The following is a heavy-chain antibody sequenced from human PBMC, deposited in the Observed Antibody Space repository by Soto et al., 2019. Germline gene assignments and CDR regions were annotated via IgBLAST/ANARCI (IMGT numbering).Heavy chain of an antibody. CDR2: IISSSSYT. CDR3: ARDGRNCSSTSCYDSYYYGMDV. D-gene: IGHD2-2*01. V-gene: IGHV3-11*06. J-gene: IGHJ6*02. Sequence: WVSYIISSSSYTNYADSVKGRFTISRDNAKNSLYLQMNSLRAEDTAVYYCARDGRNCSSTSCYDSYYYGMDVWGQGTTVTVSS.